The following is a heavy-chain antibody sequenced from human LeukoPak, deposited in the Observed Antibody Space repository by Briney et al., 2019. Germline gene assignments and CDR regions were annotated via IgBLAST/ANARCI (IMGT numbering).Heavy chain of an antibody. CDR1: GDSVSSNSAA. V-gene: IGHV6-1*01. Sequence: SQTLSLTCAISGDSVSSNSAARNWIRQSPSRGLEWLGRTYYRSKWYNDYAVSVKSRITINPDTSKNQFSLQLNSVTPEDTAVYYCARSSVVVVAATYDTYNWFDPWGQGTLVTVSS. CDR2: TYYRSKWYN. J-gene: IGHJ5*02. D-gene: IGHD2-15*01. CDR3: ARSSVVVVAATYDTYNWFDP.